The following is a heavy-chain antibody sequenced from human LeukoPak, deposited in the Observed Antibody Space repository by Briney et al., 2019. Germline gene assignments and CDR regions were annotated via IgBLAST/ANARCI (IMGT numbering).Heavy chain of an antibody. J-gene: IGHJ4*02. Sequence: GGSLRLSCAASGFTFSDFWMHWVRQAPGKGLEWVANIKQDGSEKYYVDSVKGRFTISRDNAKNSLYLQMNSLRVEDTAVYYCARDAPYYYDSSGYRLSYFDYWGQGTLVTVSS. CDR3: ARDAPYYYDSSGYRLSYFDY. D-gene: IGHD3-22*01. CDR1: GFTFSDFW. CDR2: IKQDGSEK. V-gene: IGHV3-7*01.